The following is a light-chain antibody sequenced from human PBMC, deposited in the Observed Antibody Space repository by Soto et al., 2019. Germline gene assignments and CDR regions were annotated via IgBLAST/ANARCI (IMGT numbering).Light chain of an antibody. V-gene: IGKV1-17*02. CDR3: LQHNNFPRT. CDR1: QGIRID. J-gene: IGKJ1*01. CDR2: GAS. Sequence: DIQMTQSPSSLSASVGDRVTITCRASQGIRIDLGWFQQRPGKAPKRLIYGASSLQSGVPSRFSGSGYGTEFTLTISNLQPEDFATYDCLQHNNFPRTFGQGTKVEIK.